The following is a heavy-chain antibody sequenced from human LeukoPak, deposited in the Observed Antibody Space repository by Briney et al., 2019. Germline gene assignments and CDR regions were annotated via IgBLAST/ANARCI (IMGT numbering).Heavy chain of an antibody. V-gene: IGHV3-74*01. Sequence: GGSLRLSCAASGFSFSAYWMPWVRHAPGKGLVWVSRINNEGSGTDYADAVKGRFTISRVNVENTLYLQMNSLSADDTAMYYCVRYDVEARRFDYWGQGTLVTVSS. J-gene: IGHJ4*02. D-gene: IGHD1-1*01. CDR3: VRYDVEARRFDY. CDR1: GFSFSAYW. CDR2: INNEGSGT.